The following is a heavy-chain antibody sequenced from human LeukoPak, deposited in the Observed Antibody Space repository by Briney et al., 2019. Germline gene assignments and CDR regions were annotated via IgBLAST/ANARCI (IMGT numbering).Heavy chain of an antibody. Sequence: GGSLRLSCAASGFTFSSYRMNWVRQAPGKGLEWVASISRSSSDIYYADSVKGRFTISRDNAQKSLYLQMNSLRAEDTAVYYCARPVYSGSWSYFDYWGQGTLVTVSS. D-gene: IGHD6-13*01. CDR1: GFTFSSYR. J-gene: IGHJ4*02. CDR3: ARPVYSGSWSYFDY. CDR2: ISRSSSDI. V-gene: IGHV3-21*01.